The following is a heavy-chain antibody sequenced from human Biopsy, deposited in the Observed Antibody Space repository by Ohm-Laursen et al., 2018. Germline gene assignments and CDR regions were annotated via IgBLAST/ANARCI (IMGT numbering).Heavy chain of an antibody. CDR3: ARNTGWYGDLYYFDY. Sequence: ASVKVSCKAYGYSFTSYYMHWVRQAPGQGLEWMGMINPSGSTTSYPQIFQGRVTMTRDTSKSTVYMELSSLRSADTAVYFCARNTGWYGDLYYFDYWGQGTLVTVSS. V-gene: IGHV1-46*01. D-gene: IGHD6-19*01. J-gene: IGHJ4*02. CDR2: INPSGSTT. CDR1: GYSFTSYY.